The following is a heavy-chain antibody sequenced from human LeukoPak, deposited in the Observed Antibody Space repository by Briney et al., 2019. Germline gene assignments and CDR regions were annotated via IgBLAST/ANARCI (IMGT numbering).Heavy chain of an antibody. CDR2: ISGNSSHT. CDR1: GFTFSSYR. J-gene: IGHJ4*02. CDR3: ARTRDGYNFGPFDC. D-gene: IGHD5-24*01. Sequence: PGGSLRLSCAASGFTFSSYRMNWVRQAPGKGQEWVSLISGNSSHTYNADSVKGRFTISRDNAKNSLYLEMNSLRVEDTAVYYCARTRDGYNFGPFDCWGQGTLVTVSS. V-gene: IGHV3-21*01.